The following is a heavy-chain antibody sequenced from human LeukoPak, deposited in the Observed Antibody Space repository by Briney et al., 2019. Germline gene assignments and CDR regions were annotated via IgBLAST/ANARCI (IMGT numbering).Heavy chain of an antibody. J-gene: IGHJ4*02. CDR1: GGSIRSSHYY. D-gene: IGHD5-24*01. V-gene: IGHV4-39*07. CDR3: AREGEMPLHY. CDR2: IHDSGST. Sequence: SETLSLTCTVSGGSIRSSHYYWSWGRQSPGMGREWIGSIHDSGSTSFNPSLERRASGSVDTSKTQFSLPLTSVTAADTAVCYCAREGEMPLHYWGPGTLVTVSS.